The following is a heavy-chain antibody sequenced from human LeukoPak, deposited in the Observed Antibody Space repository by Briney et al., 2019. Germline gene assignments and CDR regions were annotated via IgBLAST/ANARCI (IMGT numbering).Heavy chain of an antibody. V-gene: IGHV1-69*04. CDR1: GGTFSSYT. Sequence: SVKVSCKASGGTFSSYTISWVRQAPGQGLEWMGRIIPILGIANYAQKFQGRVTITADKSTSTAYMELSSLRSEDTAVYYCARELGYCSSTSCYSSRWFDPWGQGTLVTVSS. D-gene: IGHD2-2*02. CDR3: ARELGYCSSTSCYSSRWFDP. CDR2: IIPILGIA. J-gene: IGHJ5*02.